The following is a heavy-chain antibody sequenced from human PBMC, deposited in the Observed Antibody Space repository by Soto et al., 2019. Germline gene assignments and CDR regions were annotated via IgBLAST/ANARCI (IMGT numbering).Heavy chain of an antibody. Sequence: GWSLRISCASSGFTFSSYSMNWVRQAPGKGLEWVSSISSSSSYIYYADSVKGRFTISRDNAKNSLYLQMNSLRAEDTAVYYCARDPNSSHYYYYGMDVWGQGTMVTVSS. J-gene: IGHJ6*02. V-gene: IGHV3-21*01. CDR2: ISSSSSYI. CDR3: ARDPNSSHYYYYGMDV. D-gene: IGHD6-6*01. CDR1: GFTFSSYS.